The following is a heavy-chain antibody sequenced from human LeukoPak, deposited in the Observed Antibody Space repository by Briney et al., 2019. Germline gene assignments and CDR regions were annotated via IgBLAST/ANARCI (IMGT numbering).Heavy chain of an antibody. V-gene: IGHV1-2*02. CDR3: ARDGFDFWSGYYRGLGYFDY. Sequence: ASVKVSCKASGYTFTGYYMHWVRQAPGQGLEWMGWINPNSGGTNYAQKFQGRVTMTRDTSISTAYMELSSLRSEDTAMFYCARDGFDFWSGYYRGLGYFDYWGQGTLVTVSS. J-gene: IGHJ4*02. D-gene: IGHD3-3*01. CDR2: INPNSGGT. CDR1: GYTFTGYY.